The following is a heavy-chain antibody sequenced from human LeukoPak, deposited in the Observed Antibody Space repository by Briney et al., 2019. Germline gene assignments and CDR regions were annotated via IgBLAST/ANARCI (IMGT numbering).Heavy chain of an antibody. CDR1: GGSISSYY. J-gene: IGHJ4*02. CDR3: ASGDGYNSPYGY. CDR2: IYYSGST. Sequence: SETLSLTCTVSGGSISSYYWSWIRQPPGKGPEWIGYIYYSGSTNYNPSLKSRVTISVDTSKNQFSLKLSSVTAADTAVYYCASGDGYNSPYGYWGQGTLVTVSS. V-gene: IGHV4-59*01. D-gene: IGHD5-24*01.